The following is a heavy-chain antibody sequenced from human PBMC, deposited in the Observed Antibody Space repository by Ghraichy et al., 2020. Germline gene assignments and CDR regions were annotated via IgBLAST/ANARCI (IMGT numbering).Heavy chain of an antibody. V-gene: IGHV4-39*01. CDR1: GDSISTSYY. D-gene: IGHD4-17*01. Sequence: SETLSPTCTVFGDSISTSYYWCWFRQPPGKGLEWIGIVYHDGTTHYSPTLKSRVAISVDTSKNQFSLKVTSVTAADTAVYFCARISDYGGYYFDYWGQGTLVTVSS. J-gene: IGHJ4*02. CDR2: VYHDGTT. CDR3: ARISDYGGYYFDY.